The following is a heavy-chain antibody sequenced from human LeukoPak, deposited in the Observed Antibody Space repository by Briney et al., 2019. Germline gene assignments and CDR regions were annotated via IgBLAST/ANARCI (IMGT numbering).Heavy chain of an antibody. D-gene: IGHD1-26*01. Sequence: GGSLRLSCAGSGFTFSSYNMNWVRQAPGKAMDWVSSITSSGTYIFYADSVKGRFTISRDNAKNSLYLQMDSLGPEDTAVYYCARDPYSGNYGNDYYYYMDVWGKGTTVTISS. J-gene: IGHJ6*03. CDR2: ITSSGTYI. CDR3: ARDPYSGNYGNDYYYYMDV. V-gene: IGHV3-21*01. CDR1: GFTFSSYN.